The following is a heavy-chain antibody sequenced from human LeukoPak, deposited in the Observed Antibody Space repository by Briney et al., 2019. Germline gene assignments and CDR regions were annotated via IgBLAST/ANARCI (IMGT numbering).Heavy chain of an antibody. CDR3: AVAARLSYFDY. V-gene: IGHV4-34*01. CDR1: GGSISSYY. D-gene: IGHD6-6*01. J-gene: IGHJ4*02. Sequence: SETLSHTCTVSGGSISSYYWSWTRQPPGKGLEWIGEINHSGSTNYNPSLKSRVTISVDTSKNQFSLKLSSVTAADTAVYYCAVAARLSYFDYWGQGTLVTVSS. CDR2: INHSGST.